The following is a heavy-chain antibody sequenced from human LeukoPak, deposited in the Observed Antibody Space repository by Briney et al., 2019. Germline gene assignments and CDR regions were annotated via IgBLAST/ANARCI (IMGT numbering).Heavy chain of an antibody. V-gene: IGHV4-30-2*01. D-gene: IGHD3-10*01. CDR2: IYHSGST. CDR1: GGSISSGGYS. CDR3: ARGSGYYGSGSLLDFDY. J-gene: IGHJ4*02. Sequence: PSETLSLTCAVSGGSISSGGYSWSWIRQPPGKGLEWIVYIYHSGSTYYNPSLKSRVTISVDRSKNQFSLKLSSVTAADTAVYYCARGSGYYGSGSLLDFDYWGQGTLVTVSS.